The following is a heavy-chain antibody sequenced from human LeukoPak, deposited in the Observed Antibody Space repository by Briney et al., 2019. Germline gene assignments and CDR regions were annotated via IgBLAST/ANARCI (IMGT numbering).Heavy chain of an antibody. J-gene: IGHJ4*02. V-gene: IGHV3-53*01. D-gene: IGHD4-11*01. CDR2: IYSGGST. Sequence: GGSLRLSCVVSGFTVSNNYMSWVRQAPGKGLEWVSVIYSGGSTYYADSVKGRFTISRDNSKNTLYLQMNSLKSEDTAVYYCSTLTSRGLSDSWGQGTLVTVSS. CDR3: STLTSRGLSDS. CDR1: GFTVSNNY.